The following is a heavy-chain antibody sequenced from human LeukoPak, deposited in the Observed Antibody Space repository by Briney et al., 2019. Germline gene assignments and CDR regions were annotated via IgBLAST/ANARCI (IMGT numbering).Heavy chain of an antibody. CDR1: GGSISSSSYY. CDR2: INHSGST. V-gene: IGHV4-39*07. CDR3: ARDVDSTGAFDI. J-gene: IGHJ3*02. D-gene: IGHD3-3*01. Sequence: SETLSLTCTVSGGSISSSSYYWSWIRQPPGKGLEWIGEINHSGSTNYNPSLKSRVTISVDTSKNQFSLKLSSVTAADTAVYYCARDVDSTGAFDIWGQGTMVTVSS.